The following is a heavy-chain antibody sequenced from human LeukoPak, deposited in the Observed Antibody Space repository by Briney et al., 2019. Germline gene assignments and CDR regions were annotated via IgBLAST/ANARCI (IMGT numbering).Heavy chain of an antibody. CDR1: GYTFTGYY. CDR3: ARDRITMVRGVITIDY. V-gene: IGHV1-2*02. D-gene: IGHD3-10*01. Sequence: ASVKVSCKASGYTFTGYYMHWVRQAPGQGLEWMGWINPNSGGTNYAQKFQGRVTMTRDTSISTAYMELSRLRSDDTAVYYCARDRITMVRGVITIDYWGQGTLVTVSS. J-gene: IGHJ4*02. CDR2: INPNSGGT.